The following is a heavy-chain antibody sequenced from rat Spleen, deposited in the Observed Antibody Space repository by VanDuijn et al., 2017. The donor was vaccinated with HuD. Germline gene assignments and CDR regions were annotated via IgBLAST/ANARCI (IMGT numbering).Heavy chain of an antibody. CDR2: IRTGGVDT. V-gene: IGHV5S13*01. CDR1: GLTYSNYV. Sequence: EVQLVESGGGLVQPGRSLKISCAASGLTYSNYVMAWVRQAPTKGLEWVATIRTGGVDTYYRDSVRCRFTISRNNAKNTLVLQVDSLRSEDTATYYCVKDRGEYNSLFEYWGQGVMVTVSS. D-gene: IGHD4-1*01. J-gene: IGHJ2*01. CDR3: VKDRGEYNSLFEY.